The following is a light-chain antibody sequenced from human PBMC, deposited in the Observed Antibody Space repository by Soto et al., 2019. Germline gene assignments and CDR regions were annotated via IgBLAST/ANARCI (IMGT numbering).Light chain of an antibody. V-gene: IGLV2-14*01. J-gene: IGLJ3*02. CDR2: EVN. CDR1: SSDVGGYNF. CDR3: SSWTSSTTQV. Sequence: QSVLTQPASVSGSPGQSITISCTGTSSDVGGYNFVSWYQQHPGKAPKLMIYEVNNRPSGVSNRFSGSKSGNTASLTISGLQAEDEADYYCSSWTSSTTQVLGGGTKLTVI.